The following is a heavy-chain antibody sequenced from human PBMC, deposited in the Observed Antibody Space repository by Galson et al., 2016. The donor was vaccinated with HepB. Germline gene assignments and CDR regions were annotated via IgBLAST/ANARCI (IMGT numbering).Heavy chain of an antibody. CDR3: VYYYGSGSYYKRDY. CDR1: GVTFSNYN. V-gene: IGHV3-21*01. J-gene: IGHJ4*02. CDR2: ISRSTSYI. Sequence: SLRLSCAASGVTFSNYNMNWVRQAPGKGLEWVSSISRSTSYIYYADSVKGRFTISRDSAKNSLYLQMNSLRAEDTAVYYGVYYYGSGSYYKRDYWGQGTLVTVSS. D-gene: IGHD3-10*01.